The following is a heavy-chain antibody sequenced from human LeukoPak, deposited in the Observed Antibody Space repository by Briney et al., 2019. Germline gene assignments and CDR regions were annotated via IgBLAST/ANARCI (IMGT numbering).Heavy chain of an antibody. CDR2: ISNSGGST. D-gene: IGHD3-22*01. Sequence: GGSLRLSCAASGFTFSAYAVTWVRQAPGKGLEWVSAISNSGGSTYYADSVKGRFTISRDNSKNTLYLLMNNLRAEDTAVYYCAKIYDSSGYYYYFDYWGQGTLVTVSS. CDR3: AKIYDSSGYYYYFDY. V-gene: IGHV3-23*01. CDR1: GFTFSAYA. J-gene: IGHJ4*02.